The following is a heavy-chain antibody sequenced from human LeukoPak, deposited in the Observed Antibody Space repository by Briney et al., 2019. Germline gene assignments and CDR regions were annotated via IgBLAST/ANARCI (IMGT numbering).Heavy chain of an antibody. CDR2: INPSGDSA. CDR1: GYTFTGYY. CDR3: ARDNSEGDSGAYYWWFDP. D-gene: IGHD3-22*01. J-gene: IGHJ5*02. V-gene: IGHV1-46*01. Sequence: GASVKVSCRASGYTFTGYYMHWVRQAPGQGLEWMGIINPSGDSANYAQKFQGRVTMTRDTSTSTVYMELSSLRSEDTAVYYCARDNSEGDSGAYYWWFDPWGQGTLVTVSS.